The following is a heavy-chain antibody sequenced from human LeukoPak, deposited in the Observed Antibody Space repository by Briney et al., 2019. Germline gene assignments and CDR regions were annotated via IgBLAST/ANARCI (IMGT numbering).Heavy chain of an antibody. D-gene: IGHD1-7*01. CDR1: GYTCATSG. CDR2: ISAYNGQT. Sequence: GASVNVSRKSSGYTCATSGTNWGRRARAQGLEWMGWISAYNGQTNYAQKVQGRVTMTTDTSTKTAYMEVRSLGSDDTAVYYCAGVAGFYWNSDSFDYWGQGTQVTVSS. V-gene: IGHV1-18*01. CDR3: AGVAGFYWNSDSFDY. J-gene: IGHJ4*02.